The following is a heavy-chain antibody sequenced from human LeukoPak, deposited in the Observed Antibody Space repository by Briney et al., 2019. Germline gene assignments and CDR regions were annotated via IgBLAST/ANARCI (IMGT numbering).Heavy chain of an antibody. CDR3: ARQYGFAVRGVNYYMDV. D-gene: IGHD3-10*01. CDR1: GGSISSSSYY. V-gene: IGHV4-39*01. Sequence: PSETLSLTCTVSGGSISSSSYYWGWIRQPPGKGLEWIGSIYYSGSTYYNPSLKSRVTISVDTSKNQFSLKLSSVTAADTAVYYCARQYGFAVRGVNYYMDVWGKGTTVTISS. J-gene: IGHJ6*03. CDR2: IYYSGST.